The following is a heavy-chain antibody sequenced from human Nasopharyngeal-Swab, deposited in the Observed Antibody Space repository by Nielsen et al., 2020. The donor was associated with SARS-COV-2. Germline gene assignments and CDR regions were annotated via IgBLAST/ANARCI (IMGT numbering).Heavy chain of an antibody. V-gene: IGHV3-53*04. CDR3: ARQGPHYYYYGMDV. Sequence: GGSLRLSCAASGFTFSDYYMSWVRQAPGKGLEWVSVIYSGGSTYYADSVKGRFTISRHNSKNTLYLQMNSLRAEDTAVYYCARQGPHYYYYGMDVWGQGTTVTVSS. J-gene: IGHJ6*02. CDR1: GFTFSDYY. CDR2: IYSGGST.